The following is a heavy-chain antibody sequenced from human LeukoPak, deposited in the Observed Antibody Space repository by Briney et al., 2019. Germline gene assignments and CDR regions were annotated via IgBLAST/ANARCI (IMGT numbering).Heavy chain of an antibody. V-gene: IGHV4-34*01. CDR2: INHSGST. Sequence: SETLSLTCAVYGGSFSGYYWSWIRQPPGKGLEWIGEINHSGSTNYNPSLKSRVTISVDTSKNQFSLKLSSVTAADTAVYYCARVVYYYDSSGLAFDYWGQGTLVTVSS. J-gene: IGHJ4*02. D-gene: IGHD3-22*01. CDR3: ARVVYYYDSSGLAFDY. CDR1: GGSFSGYY.